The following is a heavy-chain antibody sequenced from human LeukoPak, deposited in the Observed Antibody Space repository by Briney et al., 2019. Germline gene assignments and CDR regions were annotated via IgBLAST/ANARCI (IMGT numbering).Heavy chain of an antibody. CDR2: VNRGGNDI. CDR1: GFTFSSYA. D-gene: IGHD3-22*01. J-gene: IGHJ3*01. CDR3: ARLFASTGYYYMGGVFDL. Sequence: GSLRLSCAASGFTFSSYAMTWVRQAPGKGLEWLAYVNRGGNDIYYADSLKSRFTISRDNAENSLYLQMNSLRGDDTAVYYCARLFASTGYYYMGGVFDLWGQGTLVAVSS. V-gene: IGHV3-21*05.